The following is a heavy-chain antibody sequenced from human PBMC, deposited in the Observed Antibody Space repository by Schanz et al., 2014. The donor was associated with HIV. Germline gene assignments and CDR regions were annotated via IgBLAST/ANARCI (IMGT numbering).Heavy chain of an antibody. D-gene: IGHD2-15*01. J-gene: IGHJ4*01. CDR2: ISESGGRT. Sequence: EQLVESGGGVVQPGRSLRLSCVASGFNFNSYGMHWVRQAPGKGLEWVSSISESGGRTYYADSVNGRFTISRDNSKNTLYLQMNSLRVEDTAVYYCVRDAAGRFSDRSPGYWGQGTLVIVSS. CDR3: VRDAAGRFSDRSPGY. CDR1: GFNFNSYG. V-gene: IGHV3-23*04.